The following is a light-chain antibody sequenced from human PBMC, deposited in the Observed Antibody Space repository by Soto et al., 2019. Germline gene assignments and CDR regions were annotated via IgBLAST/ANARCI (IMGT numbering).Light chain of an antibody. CDR1: SSNIGSNF. CDR3: AVWDDNLRTVV. V-gene: IGLV1-47*01. J-gene: IGLJ2*01. CDR2: RDT. Sequence: QSVLTQPPSASGTPGQRVTISCSGSSSNIGSNFLSWYQHLPGTAPKLLIYRDTQWPSGVPDRFSGSKSGTSASLAISGLRSEDEGDYYCAVWDDNLRTVVFGGGTKVTVL.